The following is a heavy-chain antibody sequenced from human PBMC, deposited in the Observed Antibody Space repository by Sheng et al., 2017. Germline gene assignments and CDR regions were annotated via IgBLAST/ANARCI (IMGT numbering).Heavy chain of an antibody. V-gene: IGHV4-61*02. D-gene: IGHD3-16*01. CDR3: AREVPGGALDY. CDR1: GGSISSGSYY. J-gene: IGHJ4*02. Sequence: QVQLQESGPGLVKPSETLSLTCSVSGGSISSGSYYWSWIRQAAGKGLEWIGRIDISGSTDXNPPXESSHHISRHVQEPVLLNVEFCDCRRHGLYYCAREVPGGALDYWGQGTLVTVVL. CDR2: IDISGST.